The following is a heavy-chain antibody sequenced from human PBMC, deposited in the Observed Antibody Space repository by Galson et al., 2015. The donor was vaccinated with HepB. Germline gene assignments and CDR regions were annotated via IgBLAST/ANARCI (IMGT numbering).Heavy chain of an antibody. V-gene: IGHV1-2*06. CDR1: GYTFTGYY. D-gene: IGHD6-13*01. CDR3: ATEHSRSNPYFDY. J-gene: IGHJ4*02. CDR2: INPNSAGT. Sequence: SVKVSCKASGYTFTGYYIHWVRQAPGQGLEWMGRINPNSAGTNYAQKFQGRVTMTRDKSITTAYMELSRLRSDDTAVYYCATEHSRSNPYFDYWGQGTLVTVSS.